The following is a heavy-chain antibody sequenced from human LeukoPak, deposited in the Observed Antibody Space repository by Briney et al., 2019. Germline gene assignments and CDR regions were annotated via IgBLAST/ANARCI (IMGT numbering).Heavy chain of an antibody. CDR2: IIPIFGTA. Sequence: SVKVSCKASGGTFSSYAISWVRQAPGQGLEWMGGIIPIFGTANHAQKFQGRVTITADESTSTAYMELSSLRSEDTAVYYCARPQYSGYDLAYCGGDCYSSGFDYWGQGTLVTVSS. J-gene: IGHJ4*02. CDR1: GGTFSSYA. CDR3: ARPQYSGYDLAYCGGDCYSSGFDY. V-gene: IGHV1-69*13. D-gene: IGHD2-21*02.